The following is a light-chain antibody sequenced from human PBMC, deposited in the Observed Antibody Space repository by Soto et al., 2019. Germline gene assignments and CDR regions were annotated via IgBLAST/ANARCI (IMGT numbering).Light chain of an antibody. Sequence: QSALTQPASVSGSPGQSIAISCNGTSSDVGSYNLVSWYQQHPGKAPKLMIYEGTKRPSGVSNRFSGSKSGNTASLTISGLQAEDEADYYCCSSAGSSLYVFGSGTKLTVL. CDR2: EGT. CDR1: SSDVGSYNL. V-gene: IGLV2-23*01. CDR3: CSSAGSSLYV. J-gene: IGLJ1*01.